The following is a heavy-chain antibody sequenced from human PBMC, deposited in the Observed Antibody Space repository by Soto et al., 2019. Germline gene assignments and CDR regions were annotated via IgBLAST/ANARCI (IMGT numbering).Heavy chain of an antibody. CDR1: GSSIINWG. V-gene: IGHV4-4*08. CDR2: IYPNWDT. Sequence: QVQLQESGPGLVKPSETLSLTCSVSGSSIINWGWGWVRQPPGQTLEWIGYIYPNWDTNYSPSLKSRVAISVDPSNNKLSLKVNSVTATDTAVYFCARVTAGAEYFDLWGQGTVVSVSS. D-gene: IGHD6-19*01. J-gene: IGHJ3*01. CDR3: ARVTAGAEYFDL.